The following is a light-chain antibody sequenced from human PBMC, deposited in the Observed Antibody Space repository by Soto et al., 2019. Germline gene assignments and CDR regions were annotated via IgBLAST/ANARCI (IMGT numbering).Light chain of an antibody. CDR3: QQRSSWPIT. Sequence: EIVLTQSPATLSLSPGERATLSCWASQSVSSNLAWFQQKPGQAPRLLIYDASNRATGIPARFSGSGSGTDFTVTISSLEPEDFAVYYCQQRSSWPITFGQGTRLEIK. CDR2: DAS. J-gene: IGKJ5*01. V-gene: IGKV3-11*01. CDR1: QSVSSN.